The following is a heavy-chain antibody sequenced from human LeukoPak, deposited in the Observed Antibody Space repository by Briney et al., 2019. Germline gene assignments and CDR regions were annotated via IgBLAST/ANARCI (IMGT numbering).Heavy chain of an antibody. Sequence: GTSVKVSCKASGFTFTSSAMQWVRQARGQRLEWIGWIVVGSGNTNYAQKFQERVTITRDMSTSTAYMELSSLRSEDTAVYYCARGLADFWSGYYMSYYYYGMDVWGQGTTVTVSS. CDR3: ARGLADFWSGYYMSYYYYGMDV. CDR2: IVVGSGNT. V-gene: IGHV1-58*02. D-gene: IGHD3-3*01. J-gene: IGHJ6*02. CDR1: GFTFTSSA.